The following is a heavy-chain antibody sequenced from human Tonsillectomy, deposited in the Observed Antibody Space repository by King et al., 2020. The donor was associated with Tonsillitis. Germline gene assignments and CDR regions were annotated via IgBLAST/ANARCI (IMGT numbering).Heavy chain of an antibody. D-gene: IGHD3-22*01. CDR3: AKDLSADSTGSLFQN. Sequence: VQLVESGGVVVQPGGSLRLSCAASGFTFDDYTMHWVRQAPGKGLEWVSLVSWVGSSTYYAGSVKGRFTISRDNSKKSLYLQMNSLRTEDTALYYCAKDLSADSTGSLFQNWGQGTLVTVSS. V-gene: IGHV3-43*01. J-gene: IGHJ1*01. CDR2: VSWVGSST. CDR1: GFTFDDYT.